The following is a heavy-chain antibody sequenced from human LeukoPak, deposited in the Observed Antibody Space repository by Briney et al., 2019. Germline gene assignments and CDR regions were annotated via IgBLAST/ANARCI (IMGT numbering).Heavy chain of an antibody. CDR1: GFTVSSNY. J-gene: IGHJ4*02. CDR2: IYSGFST. D-gene: IGHD3-10*01. V-gene: IGHV3-66*01. CDR3: ASLSYGSLFVY. Sequence: TGGSLRLSCAASGFTVSSNYMTWVRQAPGEGLEWVSIIYSGFSTYYADSVKGRFTISRDNSKNTLYLQMNSLRAEDTAVYYCASLSYGSLFVYWGQGTLVTVSS.